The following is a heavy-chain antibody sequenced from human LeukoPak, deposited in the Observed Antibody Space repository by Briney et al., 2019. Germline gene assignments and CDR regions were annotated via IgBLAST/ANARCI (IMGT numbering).Heavy chain of an antibody. D-gene: IGHD2-2*02. CDR1: GYTFTIYY. CDR2: INPNSGGT. V-gene: IGHV1-2*02. Sequence: ASVKVSCKASGYTFTIYYMHWVRQAPGQGLEWMGWINPNSGGTSYAQRFQGRVTMTRDTSISTAYMELSGLTSADTAVYYCARNPPYCTSTSCYNDYWGQGTLVTVSS. J-gene: IGHJ4*02. CDR3: ARNPPYCTSTSCYNDY.